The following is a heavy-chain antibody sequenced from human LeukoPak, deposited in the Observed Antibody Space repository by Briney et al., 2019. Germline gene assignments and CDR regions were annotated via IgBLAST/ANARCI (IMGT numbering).Heavy chain of an antibody. CDR2: INHSGST. V-gene: IGHV4-34*01. D-gene: IGHD2-2*01. CDR1: GGYLSGYY. CDR3: ARDIVVIPAARPSTDYGMDV. J-gene: IGHJ6*02. Sequence: SETLSLTCAVYGGYLSGYYWSWIRQPPGKGLEWIGEINHSGSTNYNPSLKSRVTISVDTSKNQLSLKLSSVTAADTAIYYCARDIVVIPAARPSTDYGMDVWGQGTTVTVSS.